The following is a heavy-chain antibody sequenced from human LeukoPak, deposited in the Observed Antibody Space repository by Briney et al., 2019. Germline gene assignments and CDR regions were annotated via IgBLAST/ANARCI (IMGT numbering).Heavy chain of an antibody. Sequence: SETLSLTCAVYGGSFSGYYWSWIRQPPGKGLEWIGSIYYSGSTYYNPSLKSRVTISVDTSKNQFSLKLSSVTAADTAVYYCARTMHSSGWYPGFDYWGQGTLVTVSS. CDR2: IYYSGST. J-gene: IGHJ4*02. D-gene: IGHD6-19*01. CDR3: ARTMHSSGWYPGFDY. CDR1: GGSFSGYY. V-gene: IGHV4-34*01.